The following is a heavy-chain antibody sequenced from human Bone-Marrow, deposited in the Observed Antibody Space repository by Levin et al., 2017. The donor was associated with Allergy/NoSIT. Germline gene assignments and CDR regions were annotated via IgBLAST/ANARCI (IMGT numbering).Heavy chain of an antibody. CDR3: GRAHPTYGYGS. CDR1: GDMFTASY. D-gene: IGHD5-18*01. CDR2: IDPHDGVT. J-gene: IGHJ5*02. Sequence: GESLKISCKASGDMFTASYRHWVRQTPGQGLEWMGWIDPHDGVTKYAPKFQGRVTMTRDTSISTAYMELSTLTSDATAVYYCGRAHPTYGYGSWGQRTLVTVPS. V-gene: IGHV1-2*02.